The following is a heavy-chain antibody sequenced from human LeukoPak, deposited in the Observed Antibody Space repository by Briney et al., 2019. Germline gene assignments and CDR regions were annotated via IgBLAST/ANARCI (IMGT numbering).Heavy chain of an antibody. CDR2: ITGDGSST. J-gene: IGHJ4*02. CDR1: GFTFSNYA. CDR3: AKARIVVVTALDY. Sequence: PGGSLRLSCAASGFTFSNYAMGWVRQAPGKGLEWVSAITGDGSSTYNADSVKGRFTVSRDNSKNTLYLQMKSLRAEDTATYYCAKARIVVVTALDYWGQGTLVIVSS. D-gene: IGHD2-21*02. V-gene: IGHV3-23*01.